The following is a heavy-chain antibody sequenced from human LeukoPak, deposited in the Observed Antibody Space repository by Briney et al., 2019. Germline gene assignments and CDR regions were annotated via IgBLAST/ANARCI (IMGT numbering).Heavy chain of an antibody. CDR1: GCTFTSYA. V-gene: IGHV1-8*03. Sequence: ASVKVSCKASGCTFTSYAINWVRQAPGQGLESMGWMHPNSGNTGYAQKFQGSVTITRNTSISTAYMELSSLRSEDTAVYYCARGREHYYMDVWGKGTTVTVSS. CDR3: ARGREHYYMDV. J-gene: IGHJ6*03. CDR2: MHPNSGNT.